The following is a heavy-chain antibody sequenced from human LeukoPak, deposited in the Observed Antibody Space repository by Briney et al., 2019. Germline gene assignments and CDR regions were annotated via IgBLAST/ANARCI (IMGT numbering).Heavy chain of an antibody. CDR3: ARGSSGSYYNECDY. J-gene: IGHJ4*02. Sequence: PGGSLRLSCAASGFTFSSYAMHWVRQAPGKGLEYVSAISSNGGSTYYANSVKGRFTISRDNSKNTLYLQMGSLRAEGMAVYYCARGSSGSYYNECDYWGQGTLVTVSS. D-gene: IGHD3-10*01. CDR2: ISSNGGST. V-gene: IGHV3-64*01. CDR1: GFTFSSYA.